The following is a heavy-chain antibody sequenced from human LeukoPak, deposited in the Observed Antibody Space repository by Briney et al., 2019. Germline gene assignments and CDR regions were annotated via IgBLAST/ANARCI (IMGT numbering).Heavy chain of an antibody. CDR1: GYSISSGYY. V-gene: IGHV4-38-2*01. D-gene: IGHD6-19*01. J-gene: IGHJ3*02. Sequence: SETLSLXCAVSGYSISSGYYWGWIRQPPGKGLGWIGSIYHSGSTYYNPSLKSRVTISVDTSKSQFSLKLSSVTAADTAVYYCAIGYSSGLYDAFDIWGQGTMVTVSS. CDR2: IYHSGST. CDR3: AIGYSSGLYDAFDI.